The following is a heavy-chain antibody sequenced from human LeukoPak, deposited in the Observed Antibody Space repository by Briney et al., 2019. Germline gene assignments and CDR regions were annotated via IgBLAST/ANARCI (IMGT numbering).Heavy chain of an antibody. CDR1: GYTFTSYG. CDR3: ARGLYSSSSGVWGYYYYYYMDV. CDR2: ISAYNGNT. J-gene: IGHJ6*03. V-gene: IGHV1-18*01. Sequence: ASVKVSCKASGYTFTSYGISWERQAPGQGLEWMGWISAYNGNTNYAQKLQGRVTMTRDTSISTAYMELSRLRSDDTAVYYCARGLYSSSSGVWGYYYYYYMDVWGKGTTVNVSS. D-gene: IGHD6-6*01.